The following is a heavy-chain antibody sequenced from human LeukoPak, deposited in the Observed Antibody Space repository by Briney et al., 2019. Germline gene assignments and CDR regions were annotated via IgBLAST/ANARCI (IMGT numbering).Heavy chain of an antibody. Sequence: PGGSLRLSCAASGFTFTSQGMAWVRQAPAKGLEWVSAITGSGDNTYYADSVKGRFTISRNNSKNTLYLQMNSLSAEDTAVYYCAKMQGYFDLWGCGTLVTVSS. CDR3: AKMQGYFDL. J-gene: IGHJ2*01. V-gene: IGHV3-23*01. CDR2: ITGSGDNT. CDR1: GFTFTSQG.